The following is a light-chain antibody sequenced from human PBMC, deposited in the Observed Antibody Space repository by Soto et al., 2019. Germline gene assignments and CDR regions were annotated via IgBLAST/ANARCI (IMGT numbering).Light chain of an antibody. CDR3: CSYAGSYTFVV. Sequence: QSALTQPRSVSGSPGQSVTISCTGTSSDFGGYNYVSWYQQHPGNAPKLMIYDVTKRPSGVPDRFSGSRSGNTASLTISGLQTEDEADYYCCSYAGSYTFVVFGGGTKLTVL. CDR2: DVT. V-gene: IGLV2-11*01. J-gene: IGLJ2*01. CDR1: SSDFGGYNY.